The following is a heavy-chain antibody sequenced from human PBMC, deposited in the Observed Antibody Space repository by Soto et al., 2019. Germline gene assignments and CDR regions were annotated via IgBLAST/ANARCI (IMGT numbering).Heavy chain of an antibody. CDR1: GFTFSSYA. J-gene: IGHJ4*02. CDR2: ISGSGGST. Sequence: GGSLRLSCAASGFTFSSYAMSWVRQAPGKGLEWVSAISGSGGSTYYADSVKGRFTISRDNSKNTLYLQMNSLRAEDTAVYYCAKDIVVVVAANYVYWGQGTLVTVSS. CDR3: AKDIVVVVAANYVY. V-gene: IGHV3-23*01. D-gene: IGHD2-15*01.